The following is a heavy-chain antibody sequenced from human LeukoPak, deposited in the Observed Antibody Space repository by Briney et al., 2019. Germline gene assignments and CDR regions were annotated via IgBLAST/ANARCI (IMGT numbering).Heavy chain of an antibody. CDR2: IKQDGSEK. CDR1: GFTFSSYW. CDR3: ASSDYDFWSGYLYPNDY. V-gene: IGHV3-7*01. D-gene: IGHD3-3*01. J-gene: IGHJ4*02. Sequence: PGGSLRLSCAASGFTFSSYWMSWVRQAPGKGLEWVANIKQDGSEKYYADSVKGRFTISRDNAKNSLYLQMNSLRAEDTAVYYCASSDYDFWSGYLYPNDYWGQGTLVTVSS.